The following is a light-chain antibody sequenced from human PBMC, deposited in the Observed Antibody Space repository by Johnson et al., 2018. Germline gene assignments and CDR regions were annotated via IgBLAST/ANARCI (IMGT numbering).Light chain of an antibody. V-gene: IGLV1-51*02. Sequence: QSVLMQPPSVSAAPGQKVTISCSGSSSNIGNNYVSWYQQLPGTAPKLLIYENNKRPSGIPDRFSGSKSGPSATLGITGLQTGDEADYYCGTWDSSLSAGNVFGTGTKVTVL. CDR3: GTWDSSLSAGNV. J-gene: IGLJ1*01. CDR1: SSNIGNNY. CDR2: ENN.